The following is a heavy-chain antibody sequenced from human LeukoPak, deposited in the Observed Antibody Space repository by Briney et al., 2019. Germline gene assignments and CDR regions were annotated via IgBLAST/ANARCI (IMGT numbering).Heavy chain of an antibody. D-gene: IGHD7-27*01. CDR3: ARGEGPNWFVDY. J-gene: IGHJ4*02. Sequence: ASVKVSCKASGYTFTGYYMHWVRQAPGQGLEWMGWINPNSGGTNYAQKFQGRVTMTRDTSISTAYMEPSRLRSDDTAVYYCARGEGPNWFVDYWGQGTLVTVSS. CDR1: GYTFTGYY. CDR2: INPNSGGT. V-gene: IGHV1-2*02.